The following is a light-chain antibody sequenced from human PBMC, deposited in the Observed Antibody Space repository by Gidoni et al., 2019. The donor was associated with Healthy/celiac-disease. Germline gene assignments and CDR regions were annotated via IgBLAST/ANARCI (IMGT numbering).Light chain of an antibody. V-gene: IGLV2-14*01. J-gene: IGLJ2*01. Sequence: QSALTQPAAVSGSPGQSITISCTGNSSDVGGYNYVSWYQPHPGKAPKLMIYEVSNRPSGVSNRFSGSDSGNTASLTISGLQAEDEADYYCSSYTSSSTLVFGGGTKLTVL. CDR2: EVS. CDR1: SSDVGGYNY. CDR3: SSYTSSSTLV.